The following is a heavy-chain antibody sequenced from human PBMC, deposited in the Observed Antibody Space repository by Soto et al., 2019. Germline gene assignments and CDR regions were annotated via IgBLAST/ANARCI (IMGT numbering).Heavy chain of an antibody. V-gene: IGHV4-34*01. CDR2: INHSGST. CDR1: GVSFSGYY. D-gene: IGHD2-15*01. Sequence: SDTLSLTCAVYGVSFSGYYWSWIRQPPGKGLEWIGEINHSGSTNYNPSLKSRVTISVDTSKNQFSLKLSSVTAADTAVYYCARGRRRRWQQFWWFDPWGQGTLVTVSS. CDR3: ARGRRRRWQQFWWFDP. J-gene: IGHJ5*02.